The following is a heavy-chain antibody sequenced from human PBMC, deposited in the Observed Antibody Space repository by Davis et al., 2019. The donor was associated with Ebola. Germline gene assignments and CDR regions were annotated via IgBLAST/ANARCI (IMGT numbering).Heavy chain of an antibody. CDR3: ARRRSSLDP. V-gene: IGHV4-59*01. J-gene: IGHJ5*02. Sequence: SETLSLTCTVSGGSISSYYWSWIRQPPGKGLEWLGYIYYSGSTNYNPSLKSRVTISVDTSKNQFSLKLSSVTAADTAVYYCARRRSSLDPWGQGTLVTVSS. D-gene: IGHD3-16*01. CDR1: GGSISSYY. CDR2: IYYSGST.